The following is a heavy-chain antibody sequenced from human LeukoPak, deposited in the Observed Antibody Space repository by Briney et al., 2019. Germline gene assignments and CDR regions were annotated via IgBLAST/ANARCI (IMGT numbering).Heavy chain of an antibody. J-gene: IGHJ3*02. CDR2: IWYDGSNK. CDR1: GFTFSSYG. V-gene: IGHV3-33*01. Sequence: GRSLRLPCAVSGFTFSSYGMHWVRQAPGKGLEWVAVIWYDGSNKYYADSVKGRFTISRDSSKDTLNLQMNSLRAEDTAVYFCAGRCIYPDYGRLDAFDIWGQGTMVTVTS. CDR3: AGRCIYPDYGRLDAFDI. D-gene: IGHD4-17*01.